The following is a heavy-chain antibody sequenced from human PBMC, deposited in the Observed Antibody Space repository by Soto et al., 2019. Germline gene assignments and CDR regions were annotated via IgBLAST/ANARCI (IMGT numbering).Heavy chain of an antibody. V-gene: IGHV1-18*01. J-gene: IGHJ6*02. CDR2: ISAYNGNT. CDR1: GYTFTSYG. CDR3: ARSPGLYYYGMDV. Sequence: QVQLVQSGAEVKKPGASVKVSCKASGYTFTSYGISWVRQAPGQGLEWMGWISAYNGNTNYAQKLQGRVTMTTDTSTSTAYMELRSLNSDHKAVDYCARSPGLYYYGMDVWGQGTTVTVSS.